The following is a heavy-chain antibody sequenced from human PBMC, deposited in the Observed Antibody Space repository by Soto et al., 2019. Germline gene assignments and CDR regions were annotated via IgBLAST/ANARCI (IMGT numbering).Heavy chain of an antibody. CDR2: ISGSGSSV. V-gene: IGHV3-23*01. CDR1: GFTFSHYV. J-gene: IGHJ6*02. D-gene: IGHD2-21*01. CDR3: AKVRAPYLSASYFYYGLEV. Sequence: GSLRLSCAASGFTFSHYVLSWVRQAPGGGLEWVSSISGSGSSVYLADSVRGRFAMSRDLSTNTVSLQMNSLTVEDTAIYYCAKVRAPYLSASYFYYGLEVWGQGTTVTVSS.